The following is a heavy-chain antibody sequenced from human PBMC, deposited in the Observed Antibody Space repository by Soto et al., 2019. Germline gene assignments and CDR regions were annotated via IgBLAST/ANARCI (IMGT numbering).Heavy chain of an antibody. CDR3: ARRPPLGPGNFYYFHAMDV. CDR1: GESLSGHF. Sequence: SETLSLTCGVSGESLSGHFWTWIRQPPGRGLEWIGETNHGGGTKYNPSLESRLALSVDMSKNQASMKMTSVTAADTAGYYCARRPPLGPGNFYYFHAMDVWGQGTAVTVSS. J-gene: IGHJ6*02. V-gene: IGHV4-34*01. CDR2: TNHGGGT.